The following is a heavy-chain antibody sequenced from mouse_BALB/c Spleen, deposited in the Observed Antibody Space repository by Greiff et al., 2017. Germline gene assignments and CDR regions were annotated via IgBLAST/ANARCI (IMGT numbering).Heavy chain of an antibody. D-gene: IGHD2-14*01. CDR1: GYTFTSYW. Sequence: QVQLQQSGAELAKPGASVKMSCKASGYTFTSYWMHWVKQRPGQGLEWIGYINPSTGYTEYNQKFKDKATLTADKSSSTAYMQLSSLTSEDSAVYYCARRGTHYFDYWGQGTTLTVSS. CDR2: INPSTGYT. V-gene: IGHV1-7*01. J-gene: IGHJ2*01. CDR3: ARRGTHYFDY.